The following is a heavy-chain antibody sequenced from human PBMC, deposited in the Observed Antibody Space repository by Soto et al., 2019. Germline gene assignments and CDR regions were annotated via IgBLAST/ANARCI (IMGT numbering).Heavy chain of an antibody. CDR3: ARDLAKGGGSAGFDY. V-gene: IGHV1-2*02. CDR2: INPKSGGT. J-gene: IGHJ4*02. D-gene: IGHD1-26*01. CDR1: GYTFTVYY. Sequence: ASVKVSCNASGYTFTVYYMHWERQAPGQGLEWMGWINPKSGGTMYPQKYQGRVTMTWDTSISTAYMALTRLRSDDTAVYYCARDLAKGGGSAGFDYWRQGTLVTVSS.